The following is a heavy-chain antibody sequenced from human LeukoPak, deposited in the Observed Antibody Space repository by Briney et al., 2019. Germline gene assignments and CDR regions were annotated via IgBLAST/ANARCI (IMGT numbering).Heavy chain of an antibody. J-gene: IGHJ3*02. D-gene: IGHD3-22*01. Sequence: AASVKLSCKASGYTFTGYYMHWVRQAPGQGLEWMGWINPNSGGTNYAQKFQGWVTMTRDTSISTAYMELSRLRSDDTAVYYCARDVDHYDSSGYYGYAFDIWGQGTMVTVSS. CDR3: ARDVDHYDSSGYYGYAFDI. V-gene: IGHV1-2*04. CDR1: GYTFTGYY. CDR2: INPNSGGT.